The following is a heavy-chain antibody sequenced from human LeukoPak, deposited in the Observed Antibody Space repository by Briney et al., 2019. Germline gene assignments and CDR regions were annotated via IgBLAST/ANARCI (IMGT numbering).Heavy chain of an antibody. V-gene: IGHV3-7*01. D-gene: IGHD1-26*01. CDR2: IKQDGSET. J-gene: IGHJ3*02. CDR1: GFTFSSFW. Sequence: GGSLRLSCAASGFTFSSFWMSWVRQAPGRGLEWVANIKQDGSETYYVDSVKGRFTISRDNAKNSLYLQMNSLRAEDTAVYYCARVGPLRWELRRGDAFDIWGQGTMVTVSS. CDR3: ARVGPLRWELRRGDAFDI.